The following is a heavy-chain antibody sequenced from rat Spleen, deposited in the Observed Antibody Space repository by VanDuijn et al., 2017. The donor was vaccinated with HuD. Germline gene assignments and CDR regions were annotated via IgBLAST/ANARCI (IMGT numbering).Heavy chain of an antibody. D-gene: IGHD1-4*01. CDR2: ISYEGSNT. CDR3: SRETGYNSYFDY. J-gene: IGHJ2*01. CDR1: GLSFSNYD. Sequence: EVQLVESGGGLVQPGRSMKLSCAASGLSFSNYDMAWVRQAPTKGLEWVASISYEGSNTYYGDSVKGRFTISKDNAKSTLYLQMNSLRSEDTATYYCSRETGYNSYFDYWGQGVLVTVSS. V-gene: IGHV5-22*01.